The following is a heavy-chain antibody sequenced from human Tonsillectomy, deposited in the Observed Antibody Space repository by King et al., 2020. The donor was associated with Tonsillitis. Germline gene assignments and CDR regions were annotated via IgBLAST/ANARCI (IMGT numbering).Heavy chain of an antibody. J-gene: IGHJ4*02. D-gene: IGHD3-3*01. CDR3: ARGEHWDFWSGYQSPDY. Sequence: VQLVESGGGLVQPGGSLRLSCVASGFTFSSYSMNWVRQAPGKGLEWVSYISGSSSPIHYADSVKGRFTISRDNAKNSLYLQMNSLRGEDTAVYYCARGEHWDFWSGYQSPDYWGQGTLVTVSS. CDR2: ISGSSSPI. V-gene: IGHV3-48*01. CDR1: GFTFSSYS.